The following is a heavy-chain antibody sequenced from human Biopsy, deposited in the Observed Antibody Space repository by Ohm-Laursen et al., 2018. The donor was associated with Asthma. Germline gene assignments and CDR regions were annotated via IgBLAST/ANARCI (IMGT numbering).Heavy chain of an antibody. CDR2: ISSSGSTI. D-gene: IGHD3-10*01. J-gene: IGHJ6*02. CDR1: GFTFSDYY. Sequence: GSLRLSCAASGFTFSDYYMSWIRQAPGKGLEWVSYISSSGSTIYYADSVKGRFTISRDNAKNSLYLQMNSLRAEDTAVYYCARDREVYGSGIGALYYYYYYGMDVWGQGTTVTVSS. CDR3: ARDREVYGSGIGALYYYYYYGMDV. V-gene: IGHV3-11*01.